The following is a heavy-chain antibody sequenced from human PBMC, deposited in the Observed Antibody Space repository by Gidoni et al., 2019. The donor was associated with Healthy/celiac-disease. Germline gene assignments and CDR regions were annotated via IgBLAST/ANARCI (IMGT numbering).Heavy chain of an antibody. CDR1: GFTFSSYG. CDR2: ISYDGSNK. D-gene: IGHD7-27*01. CDR3: AKNWGFVSPLPYYFDY. J-gene: IGHJ4*02. V-gene: IGHV3-30*18. Sequence: QVQLLESGGGVVQPGRSLRLSCAASGFTFSSYGMHWVRQAPGKGLEWVAVISYDGSNKYYADSVKGRFTISRDNSKNTLYLQMNSLRAEDTAVYYCAKNWGFVSPLPYYFDYWGQGTLVTVSS.